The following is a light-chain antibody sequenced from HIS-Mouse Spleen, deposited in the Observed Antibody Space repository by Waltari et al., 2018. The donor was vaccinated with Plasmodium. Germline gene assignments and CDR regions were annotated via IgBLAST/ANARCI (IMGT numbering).Light chain of an antibody. CDR3: QQYYSTPYT. CDR1: QSVLYSSNNKNY. Sequence: DIVMTQSPDSLAVSLGERATINCKSSQSVLYSSNNKNYLGWYQKKQGQPPKLLIYWASTRESGVPDRFSGSGSGTDFTLTISSLQAEDVAVYYCQQYYSTPYTFGQGTKLEIK. CDR2: WAS. J-gene: IGKJ2*01. V-gene: IGKV4-1*01.